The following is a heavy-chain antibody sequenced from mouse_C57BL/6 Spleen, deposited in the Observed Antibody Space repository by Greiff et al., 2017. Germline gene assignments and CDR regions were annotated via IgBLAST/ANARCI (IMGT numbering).Heavy chain of an antibody. Sequence: EVQVVESGGGLVKPGGSLKLSCAASGFTFSDYGMHWVRQAPEKGLAWVAYISSGSSTIYYADTVKGRFTISRDNAKNTLFLQMTSLRSEDTAMYYCAREITTVVAPYGYFDVWGTGTTVTVSS. D-gene: IGHD1-1*01. CDR1: GFTFSDYG. CDR3: AREITTVVAPYGYFDV. J-gene: IGHJ1*03. CDR2: ISSGSSTI. V-gene: IGHV5-17*01.